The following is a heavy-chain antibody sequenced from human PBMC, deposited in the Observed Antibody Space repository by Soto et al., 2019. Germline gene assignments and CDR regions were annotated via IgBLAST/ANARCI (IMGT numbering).Heavy chain of an antibody. Sequence: QVQLVQSGAEVKKPGASMKVSCKASGYTLTTYGISWVRQAPGQGLEWMGWISAYNGKNNYAQKFQGRDTMTTDTSTSIAYMELRSLRSDDTAVYYCARGPPTSCSGGSCYSHYFDYWGQGTLVTVSS. D-gene: IGHD2-15*01. CDR1: GYTLTTYG. CDR2: ISAYNGKN. J-gene: IGHJ4*02. V-gene: IGHV1-18*01. CDR3: ARGPPTSCSGGSCYSHYFDY.